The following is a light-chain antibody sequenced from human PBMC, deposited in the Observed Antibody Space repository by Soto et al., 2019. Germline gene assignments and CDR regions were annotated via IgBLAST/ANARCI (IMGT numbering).Light chain of an antibody. CDR1: QSISSY. CDR2: AAS. CDR3: QQYGSSPIT. J-gene: IGKJ5*01. V-gene: IGKV1-39*01. Sequence: DIQMTQSPSSLSASVGDRVTITCRASQSISSYLNWYQQKPGKAPKLLIYAASSLQSGVPSRFSGSGSGTDFTLTISSLEPADFAVYYCQQYGSSPITFGQGTRLEIK.